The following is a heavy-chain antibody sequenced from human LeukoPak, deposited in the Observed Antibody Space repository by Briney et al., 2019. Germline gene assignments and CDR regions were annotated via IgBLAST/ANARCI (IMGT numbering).Heavy chain of an antibody. CDR1: GFSFSSYS. CDR2: ISSSTSRI. Sequence: GGSLRLSCAASGFSFSSYSMNWVRQAPGKGLEWVSYISSSTSRINYADSVKGRFTISRDNARNSLYLQMNSLRAEDTAVYYCARGGLAAANDAFDIWGQGTVVTVTS. CDR3: ARGGLAAANDAFDI. D-gene: IGHD6-13*01. J-gene: IGHJ3*02. V-gene: IGHV3-48*04.